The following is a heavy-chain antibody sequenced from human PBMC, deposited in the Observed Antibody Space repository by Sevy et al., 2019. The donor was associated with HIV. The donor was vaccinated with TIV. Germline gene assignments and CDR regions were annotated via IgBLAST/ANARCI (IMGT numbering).Heavy chain of an antibody. CDR3: AKDLAAAGPYGMDV. J-gene: IGHJ6*02. CDR1: GFTFSSYG. Sequence: GGSLRLSCAASGFTFSSYGMHWVRQAPGKGLEWVAVISYVGSNKYYADSLKGRFTNSRDNSKNTLYLQMNSLRAEDTAVYSCAKDLAAAGPYGMDVWGQGTTVTVSS. CDR2: ISYVGSNK. D-gene: IGHD6-13*01. V-gene: IGHV3-30*18.